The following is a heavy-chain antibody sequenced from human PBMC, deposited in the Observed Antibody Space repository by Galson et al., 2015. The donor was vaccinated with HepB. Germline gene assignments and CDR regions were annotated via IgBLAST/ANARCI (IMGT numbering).Heavy chain of an antibody. CDR3: ARDKTYSSYYYGMDV. CDR2: IWFDGSNK. V-gene: IGHV3-33*01. Sequence: SLRLSCAASGFPFSSYGMHWVRQAPGKGLEWVAVIWFDGSNKYYADFVKGRFTISRDDSKNTLSLQMNSLRAEDTAVYYCARDKTYSSYYYGMDVWGQGTTVTVSS. CDR1: GFPFSSYG. D-gene: IGHD6-13*01. J-gene: IGHJ6*02.